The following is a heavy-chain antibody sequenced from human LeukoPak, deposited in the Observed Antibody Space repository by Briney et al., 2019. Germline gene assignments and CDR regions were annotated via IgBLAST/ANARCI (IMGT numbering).Heavy chain of an antibody. V-gene: IGHV3-23*01. CDR3: AKDLVVVVVVAATYKDY. Sequence: GGSLRLSFAASGFTFGSYAMSWVRQAPGKGLEWVSAISGSGGSTYYADSVKGRFTISRDNSKNTLYLQMNSLRAEDTAVYYCAKDLVVVVVVAATYKDYWGQGTLVTVSS. CDR2: ISGSGGST. D-gene: IGHD2-15*01. CDR1: GFTFGSYA. J-gene: IGHJ4*02.